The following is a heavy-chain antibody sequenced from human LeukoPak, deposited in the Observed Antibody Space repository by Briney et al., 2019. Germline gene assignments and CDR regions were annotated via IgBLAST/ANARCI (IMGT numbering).Heavy chain of an antibody. CDR3: ARDVPGSIGTTARFDP. CDR2: ISTYNGNT. V-gene: IGHV1-18*04. D-gene: IGHD1-1*01. Sequence: GASVKVSCKSSGYTSSSYGISWMRQAPGQGLEWIGWISTYNGNTNYAQKFQGRVTMTTDTSTSTAYMELRSLRSDDTAIYYCARDVPGSIGTTARFDPWGQGTLATVSS. CDR1: GYTSSSYG. J-gene: IGHJ5*02.